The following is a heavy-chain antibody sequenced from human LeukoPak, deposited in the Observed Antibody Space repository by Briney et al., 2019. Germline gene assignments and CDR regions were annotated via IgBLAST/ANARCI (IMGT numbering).Heavy chain of an antibody. CDR1: GGSFSGYY. D-gene: IGHD1-26*01. J-gene: IGHJ4*02. V-gene: IGHV4-34*01. CDR3: AILRSPGSGRATNDFDY. CDR2: INHSGST. Sequence: PSETLSLTCAVYGGSFSGYYWSWIRQPPGKGLEWIGEINHSGSTNYNPSLKSRVTISVDTSKNQFSLKLSSVTAADTAMYYCAILRSPGSGRATNDFDYWGQGTLVTVSS.